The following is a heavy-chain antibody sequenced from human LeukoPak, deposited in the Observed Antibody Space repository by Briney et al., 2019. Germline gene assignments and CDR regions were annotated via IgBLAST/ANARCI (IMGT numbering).Heavy chain of an antibody. CDR3: ARSLSKFIWLVVAAVADAFDI. V-gene: IGHV3-30*04. J-gene: IGHJ3*02. CDR1: GFTFSSYA. D-gene: IGHD2-15*01. CDR2: ISYDGSNK. Sequence: PGGSLRLSCAASGFTFSSYAMHWVRQAPGKGLEWVAVISYDGSNKYYADSVKGRFTISRDNSKNTLYLQMNSLRAEDTAVYYCARSLSKFIWLVVAAVADAFDIWGQGTMVTVSS.